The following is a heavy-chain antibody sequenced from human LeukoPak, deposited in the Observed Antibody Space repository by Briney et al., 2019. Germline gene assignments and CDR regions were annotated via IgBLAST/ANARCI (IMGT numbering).Heavy chain of an antibody. CDR1: GLTSGSYW. CDR3: AAGSGWSSEY. J-gene: IGHJ4*02. D-gene: IGHD6-19*01. CDR2: IKHDGSER. V-gene: IGHV3-7*03. Sequence: GGSLRLSCAASGLTSGSYWMSWVRHTPGKGLGWVANIKHDGSERNYMESVRGRFTISRDNGKNSLHLQMNNLRAEDTAVYYCAAGSGWSSEYWGQGTLVTVSS.